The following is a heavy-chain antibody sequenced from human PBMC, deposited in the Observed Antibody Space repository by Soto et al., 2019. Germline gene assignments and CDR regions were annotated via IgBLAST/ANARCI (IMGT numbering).Heavy chain of an antibody. D-gene: IGHD5-12*01. V-gene: IGHV3-23*01. Sequence: EMQLLESGGGLVQPGGSLRLSCAASGFTMSTYSVTWVRQAPGKGLEWVSGISVTPGITFYADSVKGRFTISRDSSNNAVYLQMNSLRAEDTAMYFCSKWSGYGDLWGQGTLVTVSP. CDR3: SKWSGYGDL. CDR2: ISVTPGIT. CDR1: GFTMSTYS. J-gene: IGHJ4*02.